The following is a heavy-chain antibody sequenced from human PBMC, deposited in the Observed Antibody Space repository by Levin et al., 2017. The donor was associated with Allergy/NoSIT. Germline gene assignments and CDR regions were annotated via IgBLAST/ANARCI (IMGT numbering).Heavy chain of an antibody. Sequence: GESLKISCAASGFTFSSYWMHWVRQAPGKGLVWVSRINSDGSSTSYADSVKGRFTISRDNAKNTLYLQMNSLRAEDTAVYYCAREGDYTEDDAFDIWGQGTMVTVSS. CDR1: GFTFSSYW. D-gene: IGHD4-17*01. CDR3: AREGDYTEDDAFDI. J-gene: IGHJ3*02. V-gene: IGHV3-74*01. CDR2: INSDGSST.